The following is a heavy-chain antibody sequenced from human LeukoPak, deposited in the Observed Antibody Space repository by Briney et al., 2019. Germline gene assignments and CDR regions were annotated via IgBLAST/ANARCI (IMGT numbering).Heavy chain of an antibody. V-gene: IGHV1-2*02. CDR3: ARGTIGSYSSVHD. CDR2: INPKSGGT. J-gene: IGHJ1*01. D-gene: IGHD1-26*01. Sequence: ASVKVSCKASGYTFTGYYMHWVRQAPGQGLEWVGWINPKSGGTDYAQGLQGRVTMTTDTSIATAYMELRRLTSDDTAVYFCARGTIGSYSSVHDWGQGTLVTVSS. CDR1: GYTFTGYY.